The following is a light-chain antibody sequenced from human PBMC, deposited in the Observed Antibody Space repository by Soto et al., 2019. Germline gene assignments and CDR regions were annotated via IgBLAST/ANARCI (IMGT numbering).Light chain of an antibody. CDR2: FAS. Sequence: EVVMTQSPATLSVSPGEGATLSCRASQFVGNKLAWFQQKPGQAPRLLIYFASTRATGIPARFSGSGSGTEFTLTISSLQSEDFATYYCQQYSSFSTFGQGTKVELK. CDR3: QQYSSFST. V-gene: IGKV3-15*01. CDR1: QFVGNK. J-gene: IGKJ1*01.